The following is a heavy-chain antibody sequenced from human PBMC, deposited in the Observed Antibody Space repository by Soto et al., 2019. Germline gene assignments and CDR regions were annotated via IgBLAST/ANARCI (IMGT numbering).Heavy chain of an antibody. J-gene: IGHJ5*02. D-gene: IGHD2-2*01. Sequence: QVQLVQSGAEVKKPGASVKVSCKASGYTFTSYGISWVRQAPGQGLEWMGWISAYNGNTNYAQKLQGRVTMTTDTSTSTACMELRSLRSDDTAVYYCARDPGIVLVPAAMENWFDPWGQGTLVTVSS. V-gene: IGHV1-18*01. CDR2: ISAYNGNT. CDR1: GYTFTSYG. CDR3: ARDPGIVLVPAAMENWFDP.